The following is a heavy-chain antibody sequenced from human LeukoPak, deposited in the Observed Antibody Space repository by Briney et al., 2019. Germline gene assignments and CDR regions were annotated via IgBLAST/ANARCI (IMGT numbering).Heavy chain of an antibody. CDR2: TRKKTNSYTT. D-gene: IGHD7-27*01. Sequence: GGSLRLSCAASGFSFSDHFMDWVRQAPGEGLEWVGRTRKKTNSYTTEYAASVKGRFTISRDDSKNSLYLQMNSLKTEDTAVYYCARGQVTGPYWYFDLWGRDTLVTVSS. CDR3: ARGQVTGPYWYFDL. V-gene: IGHV3-72*01. J-gene: IGHJ2*01. CDR1: GFSFSDHF.